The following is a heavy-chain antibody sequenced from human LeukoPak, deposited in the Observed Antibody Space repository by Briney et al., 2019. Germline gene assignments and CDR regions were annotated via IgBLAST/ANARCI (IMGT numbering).Heavy chain of an antibody. CDR2: IYYSGST. J-gene: IGHJ3*02. D-gene: IGHD3-10*01. CDR1: GFTVSSNY. V-gene: IGHV4-59*02. CDR3: ARGAATMVRGVIINRGAFDI. Sequence: GSLRLSCAASGFTVSSNYMSWIRQPPGKGLEWIGYIYYSGSTNYNPSLKSRVTISVDTSKNQFSLKLSSVTAADTAVYYCARGAATMVRGVIINRGAFDIWGQGTMVTVSS.